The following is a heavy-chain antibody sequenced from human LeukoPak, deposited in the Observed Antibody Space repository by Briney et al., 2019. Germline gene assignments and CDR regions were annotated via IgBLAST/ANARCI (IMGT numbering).Heavy chain of an antibody. V-gene: IGHV3-7*01. CDR3: ARGSSSGFDI. Sequence: GGSLRLSCAASGFTLSNYWMRWVRQAPGKGLGWVANIKQDGSEKYYVDSVKGRFTISRDNAKNSLYLEMNSLRAEDTALYYCARGSSSGFDIWGQGTMVTVSS. D-gene: IGHD6-6*01. CDR2: IKQDGSEK. CDR1: GFTLSNYW. J-gene: IGHJ3*02.